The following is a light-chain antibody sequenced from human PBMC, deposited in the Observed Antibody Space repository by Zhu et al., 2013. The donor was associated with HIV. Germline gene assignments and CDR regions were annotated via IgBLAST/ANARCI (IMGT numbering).Light chain of an antibody. CDR3: QQCSNWPPKCS. CDR1: QTITNY. J-gene: IGKJ2*04. V-gene: IGKV3-11*01. CDR2: DAS. Sequence: EIVLTQSPATLSLSPGQRATLSCRASQTITNYLAWYQQKPGLAPRLLISDASNRATDIPDRFSGSGSGTNFTLTINNIEPGDFAVYYCQQCSNWPPKCSFGQGTKLEIK.